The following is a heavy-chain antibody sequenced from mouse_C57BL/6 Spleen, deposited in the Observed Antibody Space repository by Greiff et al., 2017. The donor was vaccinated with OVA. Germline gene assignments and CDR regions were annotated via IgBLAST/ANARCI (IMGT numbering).Heavy chain of an antibody. CDR3: IPITTVDYAMDY. J-gene: IGHJ4*01. CDR1: GFNIKDYY. CDR2: IDPEDGDT. V-gene: IGHV14-1*01. Sequence: VQLQQSGAELVRPGASVKLSCTASGFNIKDYYMHWVKQRPEQGLEWIGRIDPEDGDTEYAPKFQGKATMTADTSSNTAYLQLSSLTSEDTAVYYCIPITTVDYAMDYWGQGTSVTVSS. D-gene: IGHD1-1*01.